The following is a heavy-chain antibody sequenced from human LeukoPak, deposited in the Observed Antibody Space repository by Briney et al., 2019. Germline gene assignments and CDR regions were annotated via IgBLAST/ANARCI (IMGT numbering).Heavy chain of an antibody. Sequence: GGSLRLSCAASGFTFSSYAMHWVRQAPGKGLEYVSAISSNGGSTYYANSVKGRFTISRDNSKNTLYLQMGSLRAEDMAVYYCARGVRSTPPDYWGQGTLVTVPS. CDR2: ISSNGGST. CDR1: GFTFSSYA. V-gene: IGHV3-64*01. D-gene: IGHD1-1*01. J-gene: IGHJ4*02. CDR3: ARGVRSTPPDY.